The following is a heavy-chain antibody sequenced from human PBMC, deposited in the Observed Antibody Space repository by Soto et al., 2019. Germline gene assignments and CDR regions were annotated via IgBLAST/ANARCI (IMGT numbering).Heavy chain of an antibody. D-gene: IGHD6-13*01. J-gene: IGHJ4*02. CDR1: GYIFTNYW. CDR3: ARIWEMATVAACDY. CDR2: IYPGNSDT. Sequence: GESLKISCKGSGYIFTNYWIGWVRQLPGKGLEWMGIIYPGNSDTRYNPSFQGQVTISVDKSISTAYLQWSSLKASDTAMYYCARIWEMATVAACDYWGQGTLVTVSS. V-gene: IGHV5-51*01.